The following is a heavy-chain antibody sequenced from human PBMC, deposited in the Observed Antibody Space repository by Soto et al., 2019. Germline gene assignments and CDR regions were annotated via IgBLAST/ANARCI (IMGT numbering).Heavy chain of an antibody. Sequence: QVQLVQSGAEVKKPGSSVKVSCKASGGTFSSYAINWVRQAPGQGLEWMGGIIPIFGTANYAQKFQVRVTITADETTNTDYMELSSLRSEDTAVYYCAGGSYYYGSSGYCLPDGMDVWGQGTTVTVSS. V-gene: IGHV1-69*01. CDR2: IIPIFGTA. D-gene: IGHD3-22*01. CDR1: GGTFSSYA. CDR3: AGGSYYYGSSGYCLPDGMDV. J-gene: IGHJ6*02.